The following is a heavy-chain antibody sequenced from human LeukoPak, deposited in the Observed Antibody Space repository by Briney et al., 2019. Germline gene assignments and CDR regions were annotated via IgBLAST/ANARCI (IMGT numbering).Heavy chain of an antibody. D-gene: IGHD5-18*01. CDR1: GYTFTGYY. V-gene: IGHV1-2*02. Sequence: ASVKVSCKASGYTFTGYYMHWVRQAPGQGLEWMGWINPNSGGTNYAQKFQGRVTMTRDTSISTAYMELSRLRSDDTAVYYCARIQPRGFYFDYWGQGTLVTVSS. CDR2: INPNSGGT. CDR3: ARIQPRGFYFDY. J-gene: IGHJ4*02.